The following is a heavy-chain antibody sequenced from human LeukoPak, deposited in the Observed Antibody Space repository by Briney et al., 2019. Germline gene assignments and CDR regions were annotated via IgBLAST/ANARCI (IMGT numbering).Heavy chain of an antibody. CDR1: GGSFSGYY. V-gene: IGHV4-34*01. CDR2: INHSGST. J-gene: IGHJ4*02. CDR3: AREYTAMALYYFDY. Sequence: SETLSLTCAVYGGSFSGYYWSWIRQPPGKGLEWIGEINHSGSTNYNPSLKSRVTISVDTSENQFSLKLSSVTAADTAVYYCAREYTAMALYYFDYWGQGTLVT. D-gene: IGHD5-18*01.